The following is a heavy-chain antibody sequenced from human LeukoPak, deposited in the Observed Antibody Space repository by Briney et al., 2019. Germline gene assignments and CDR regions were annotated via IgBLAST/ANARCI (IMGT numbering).Heavy chain of an antibody. CDR3: TRVSGDLIYDAFDV. D-gene: IGHD3-10*02. J-gene: IGHJ3*01. Sequence: ASVRVSCKTSGYTFPTYYVRWVRQAPGQGLEWMGWINPKNGGTKYARKFQDRVTMTRDTSISTAYMELSGLTSDDTGVYYCTRVSGDLIYDAFDVWGQGTLVTVSS. CDR2: INPKNGGT. CDR1: GYTFPTYY. V-gene: IGHV1-2*02.